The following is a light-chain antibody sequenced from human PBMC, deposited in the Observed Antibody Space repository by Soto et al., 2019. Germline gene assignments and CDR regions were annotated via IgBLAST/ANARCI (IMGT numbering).Light chain of an antibody. CDR3: HQYGNGAYT. CDR1: QSIASN. CDR2: GAF. J-gene: IGKJ2*01. V-gene: IGKV3-20*01. Sequence: EIVLKQSPGTLSLSPGERATLSCRTSQSIASNLAWYQQKPGQAPRLLIYGAFIRAPGFPVRFSGGGSGTDFTLAISRLAPEDFAVYYCHQYGNGAYTFGQGTKVDIK.